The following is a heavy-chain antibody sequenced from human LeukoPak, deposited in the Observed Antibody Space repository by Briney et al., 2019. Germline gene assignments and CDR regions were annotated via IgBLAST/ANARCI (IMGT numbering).Heavy chain of an antibody. D-gene: IGHD5/OR15-5a*01. Sequence: GASVKVSCKASGYTFTSYGISWVRQAPGQGLEWMGWISAYNGNTNYAQKLQGRVTMTTDTSTSTAYMELSRLRSDDTAVYYCARDGSTDYYYYMDVWGKGTTVTVSS. CDR3: ARDGSTDYYYYMDV. J-gene: IGHJ6*03. CDR2: ISAYNGNT. CDR1: GYTFTSYG. V-gene: IGHV1-18*01.